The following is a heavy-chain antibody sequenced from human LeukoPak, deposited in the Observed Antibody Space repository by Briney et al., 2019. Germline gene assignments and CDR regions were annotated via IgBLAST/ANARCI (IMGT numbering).Heavy chain of an antibody. CDR1: GESFSGYY. Sequence: SETLSLTCAVYGESFSGYYWSWIRQPPGKGLEWIGEINHSGSINYNPSLKSRVTISVDTSKNQFSLKLSSVTAADTAVYYCARERLGKLRYFDWLADYFDYWGQGTLVTVSS. J-gene: IGHJ4*02. V-gene: IGHV4-34*01. CDR3: ARERLGKLRYFDWLADYFDY. CDR2: INHSGSI. D-gene: IGHD3-9*01.